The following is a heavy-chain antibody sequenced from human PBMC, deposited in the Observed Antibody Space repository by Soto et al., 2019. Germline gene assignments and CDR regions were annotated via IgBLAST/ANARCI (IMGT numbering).Heavy chain of an antibody. CDR3: ARAPASGYYDY. D-gene: IGHD3-22*01. J-gene: IGHJ4*02. Sequence: ASVKVSCKASGYTFTSYAMHWVRQAPGQRLEWMGWINAGNGNTKYSQKFQGRFTISRDNSKNTLYLQMGSLRTEDMAVYYCARAPASGYYDYWGQGTLVTVSS. CDR2: INAGNGNT. V-gene: IGHV1-3*03. CDR1: GYTFTSYA.